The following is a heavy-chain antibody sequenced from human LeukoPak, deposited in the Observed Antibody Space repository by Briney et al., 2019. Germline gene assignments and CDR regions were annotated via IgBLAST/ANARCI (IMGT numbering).Heavy chain of an antibody. CDR1: GFTFSSYA. CDR2: ISYDGSNK. D-gene: IGHD3-3*01. J-gene: IGHJ4*02. Sequence: GRSLRLSCAASGFTFSSYAMHWVRQAPGKGLEWVAVISYDGSNKYYADSVKGRFTISRDNSKNTLYLQMNSLRAEDTAVYYCARDGLFSITIFGVVINYFDYWGQGTLVTVSS. V-gene: IGHV3-30-3*01. CDR3: ARDGLFSITIFGVVINYFDY.